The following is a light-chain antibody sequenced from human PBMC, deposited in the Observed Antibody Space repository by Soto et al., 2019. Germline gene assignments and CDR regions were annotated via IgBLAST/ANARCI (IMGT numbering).Light chain of an antibody. CDR3: YSYAGWNIWV. CDR1: GSDIGAYNF. V-gene: IGLV2-8*01. J-gene: IGLJ3*02. CDR2: GVT. Sequence: QSVLAQPPSASGSPGQSVTISCTGSGSDIGAYNFVSWYQQHPGKAPKLMIFGVTERPSGVPDRFSGSKSGNTASLTVSGLQADDEAVYYCYSYAGWNIWVFGGGTTLTVL.